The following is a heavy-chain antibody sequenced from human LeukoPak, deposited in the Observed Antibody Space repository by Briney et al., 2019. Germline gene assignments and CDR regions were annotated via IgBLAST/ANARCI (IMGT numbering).Heavy chain of an antibody. CDR3: ARPDILTGYYVDY. D-gene: IGHD3-9*01. J-gene: IGHJ4*02. Sequence: GGSLRLSCRASGFTFGDYPMSWVRQAPGKGLEWVSYISISSSIIYYADSVKGRFTISRDNAKNSLYLQMNSLRAEDTAVYYCARPDILTGYYVDYWGQGTLVTVSS. CDR2: ISISSSII. CDR1: GFTFGDYP. V-gene: IGHV3-48*01.